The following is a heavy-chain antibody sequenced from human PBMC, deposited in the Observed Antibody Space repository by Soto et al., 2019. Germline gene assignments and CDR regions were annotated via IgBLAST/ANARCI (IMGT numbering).Heavy chain of an antibody. D-gene: IGHD3-3*01. Sequence: EVQLVESGGGLVQPGGSLRLSCAASGFTFSSYWMSWVRQAPGKGLEWVANIKQDGSEKYYVDSVKGRFTISRDNAKNSLYLQMNSLRAEDTAVYYCARLRFLEWLYNWFDPWGQGTLVTGS. V-gene: IGHV3-7*01. CDR2: IKQDGSEK. CDR3: ARLRFLEWLYNWFDP. J-gene: IGHJ5*02. CDR1: GFTFSSYW.